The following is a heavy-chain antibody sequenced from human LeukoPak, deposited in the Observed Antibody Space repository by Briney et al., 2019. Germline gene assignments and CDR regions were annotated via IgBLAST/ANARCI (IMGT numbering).Heavy chain of an antibody. CDR2: IYYSGST. Sequence: PSETLSLTCTVSGGSISSYYWSWIRQPPGKGLEWIGYIYYSGSTNYNPSLKSRVTISVDTSKNQFSLKLSSVTAADTAVYYCARRVGATTSRFDPWGQGTLVTVSS. CDR1: GGSISSYY. CDR3: ARRVGATTSRFDP. V-gene: IGHV4-59*12. D-gene: IGHD1-26*01. J-gene: IGHJ5*02.